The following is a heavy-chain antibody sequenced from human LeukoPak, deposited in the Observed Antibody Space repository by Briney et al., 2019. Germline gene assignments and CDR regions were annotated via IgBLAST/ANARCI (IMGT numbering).Heavy chain of an antibody. D-gene: IGHD4-11*01. CDR2: INHSGST. J-gene: IGHJ4*02. CDR3: ASTPLYSNYFDY. CDR1: GGSFSGYY. V-gene: IGHV4-34*01. Sequence: SETLSLTCAVYGGSFSGYYWSWIRQPQGKGLEWIGEINHSGSTNYNPSLKSRVTISVDTSKNQFSLKLSSVTAADTAVYYCASTPLYSNYFDYWGQGTLVTVSS.